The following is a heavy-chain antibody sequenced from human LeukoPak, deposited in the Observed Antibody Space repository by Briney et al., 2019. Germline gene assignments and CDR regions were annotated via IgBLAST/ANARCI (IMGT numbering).Heavy chain of an antibody. D-gene: IGHD5-24*01. Sequence: ASVKVSCKASGYTFTSYAMNWVRQAPGQGLEWMGWINTNTGNPTYAQGFTGRFVFSLDTSVSTAYLQISSLKAEDTAVYYCARDFRDGYNWYWDYNWFDPWGQGTLVTVSS. CDR2: INTNTGNP. CDR3: ARDFRDGYNWYWDYNWFDP. CDR1: GYTFTSYA. J-gene: IGHJ5*02. V-gene: IGHV7-4-1*02.